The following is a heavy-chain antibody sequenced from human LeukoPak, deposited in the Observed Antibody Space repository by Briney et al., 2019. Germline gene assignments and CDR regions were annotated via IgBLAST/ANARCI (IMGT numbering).Heavy chain of an antibody. V-gene: IGHV4-59*08. D-gene: IGHD5-24*01. Sequence: SETLSLTCTVSGXSISSYYWSWIRQPPGKGLEWIGYIYYSGGTDYNPSLKSRVTISVDTSKNQFSLKLRSVTAADTAVYYCARHVTISGPYDASDIWGQGTIVTVSP. J-gene: IGHJ3*02. CDR1: GXSISSYY. CDR2: IYYSGGT. CDR3: ARHVTISGPYDASDI.